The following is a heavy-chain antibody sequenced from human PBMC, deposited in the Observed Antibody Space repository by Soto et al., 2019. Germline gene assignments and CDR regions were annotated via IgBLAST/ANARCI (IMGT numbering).Heavy chain of an antibody. D-gene: IGHD1-1*01. CDR3: ARDRTDNADHYYGMDI. Sequence: PSETLSLTCTVSGGSISNYYWSLIRQTPGKGLEWIGYMYYRGSLNFNPSLKSRVTISVGTSRNQSSLRLSSVTAADTVVYYCARDRTDNADHYYGMDIWGXGATVTVSS. CDR1: GGSISNYY. V-gene: IGHV4-59*01. J-gene: IGHJ6*04. CDR2: MYYRGSL.